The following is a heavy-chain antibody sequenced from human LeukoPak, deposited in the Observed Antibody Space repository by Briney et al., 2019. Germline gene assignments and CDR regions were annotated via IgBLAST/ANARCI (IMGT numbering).Heavy chain of an antibody. V-gene: IGHV3-23*01. J-gene: IGHJ5*02. CDR1: GFTFSSYG. Sequence: GGSLRLSCAASGFTFSSYGMTWVRQAPGKGLELVSAISGSGGSTYYADSVKGRFTISRDNSKNTLYLQMNSLRAEDTAVYCCAKDARITIFGVVRFGWFDPWGQGTLVTVSS. CDR3: AKDARITIFGVVRFGWFDP. CDR2: ISGSGGST. D-gene: IGHD3-3*01.